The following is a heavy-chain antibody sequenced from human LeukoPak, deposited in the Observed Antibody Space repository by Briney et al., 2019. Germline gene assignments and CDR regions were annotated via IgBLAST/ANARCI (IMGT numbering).Heavy chain of an antibody. D-gene: IGHD3-9*01. Sequence: GESLKISCKGSGYSFTSYWIGCVRQMPGKGLEWMGIIYPGNSDTRYSPSFQDHVTISADKSISTAYLQWSSLKASDTAMYYCARQIFSDAFDIWGQGTMVTVSS. V-gene: IGHV5-51*01. J-gene: IGHJ3*02. CDR3: ARQIFSDAFDI. CDR2: IYPGNSDT. CDR1: GYSFTSYW.